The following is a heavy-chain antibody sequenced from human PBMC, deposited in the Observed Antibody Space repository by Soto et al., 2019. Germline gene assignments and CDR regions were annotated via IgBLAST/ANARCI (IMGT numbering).Heavy chain of an antibody. V-gene: IGHV3-48*02. CDR2: ITSSSITI. Sequence: QAKGKGLEWLSYITSSSITIYYADSVKGRFTISRDNAKNSLYLQTNSLRDEDTAVYYCARDSSSWNFDYWGQGALVTVSS. D-gene: IGHD6-13*01. J-gene: IGHJ4*02. CDR3: ARDSSSWNFDY.